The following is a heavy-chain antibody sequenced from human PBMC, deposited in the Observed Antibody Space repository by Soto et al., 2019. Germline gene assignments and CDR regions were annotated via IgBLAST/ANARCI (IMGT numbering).Heavy chain of an antibody. CDR3: AKVLGYCSGGSCYPIGADYYYGMDL. J-gene: IGHJ6*02. V-gene: IGHV3-23*01. CDR2: ISGSGGST. Sequence: GGSLRLSCAASGFTFSSYAMSWVRQAPGKGLEWVSAISGSGGSTYYADSVKGRFTISRDNSKNTLYLQMNSLRAEDTAVYYCAKVLGYCSGGSCYPIGADYYYGMDLWGQGTTVTVSS. CDR1: GFTFSSYA. D-gene: IGHD2-15*01.